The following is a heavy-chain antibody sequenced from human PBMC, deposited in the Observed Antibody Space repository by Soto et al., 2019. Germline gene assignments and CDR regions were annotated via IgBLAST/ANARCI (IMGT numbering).Heavy chain of an antibody. Sequence: GGSLRLSCAASGFTFSSYGMRWVRQAPGKGLEWVAVISYDGSNKYYADSVKGRFTISRDNSKNTLYLQMNSLRAEDTAVYYCAKGGYYDSSGLGDYFDYWGQGTLVTVSS. CDR1: GFTFSSYG. CDR2: ISYDGSNK. CDR3: AKGGYYDSSGLGDYFDY. J-gene: IGHJ4*02. V-gene: IGHV3-30*18. D-gene: IGHD3-22*01.